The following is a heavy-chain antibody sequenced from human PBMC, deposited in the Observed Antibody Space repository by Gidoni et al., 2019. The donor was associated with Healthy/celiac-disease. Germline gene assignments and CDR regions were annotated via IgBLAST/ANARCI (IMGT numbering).Heavy chain of an antibody. CDR3: AREGAYCTNGVCPGGMDV. J-gene: IGHJ6*02. D-gene: IGHD2-8*01. Sequence: QVQLQESGPGLVKPSQTLSPTCTVSGGPISSGGYYWSWIRQHPGKGLEWFGYIYYSGSTYYNPSLKSRVTISVDTSKNQLSLKLSSVTAADTAVYYCAREGAYCTNGVCPGGMDVWGQGTTVTVSS. CDR1: GGPISSGGYY. V-gene: IGHV4-31*03. CDR2: IYYSGST.